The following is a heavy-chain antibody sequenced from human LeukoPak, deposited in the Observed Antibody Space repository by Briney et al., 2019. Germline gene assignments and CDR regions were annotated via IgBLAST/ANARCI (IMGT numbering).Heavy chain of an antibody. V-gene: IGHV4-39*01. J-gene: IGHJ5*02. Sequence: SETLSLTCTVSGGSIRSSSDYSGWVRQPPGKGRGWLVSIYFSGSTYYNPPCKSGVTISVATSKNQFSLQLTSVTAADTAVYYCARHPGPYYYGSGSPNRFDPCGEGSLVTVSS. CDR1: GGSIRSSSDY. CDR2: IYFSGST. CDR3: ARHPGPYYYGSGSPNRFDP. D-gene: IGHD3-10*01.